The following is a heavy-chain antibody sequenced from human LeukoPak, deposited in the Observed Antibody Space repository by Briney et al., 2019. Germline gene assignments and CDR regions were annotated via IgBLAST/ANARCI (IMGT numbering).Heavy chain of an antibody. CDR1: GITFSTYA. V-gene: IGHV3-23*01. CDR2: ISASGGGT. CDR3: AKGNAYFDL. J-gene: IGHJ2*01. D-gene: IGHD2-2*01. Sequence: GGSLRLSCAASGITFSTYAMSWVRQAPGKGLEWVSGISASGGGTYYADSVKGRFTISRDNSKNTLYLQMNSLRAEDTAVYYCAKGNAYFDLWGRGTLVTVSS.